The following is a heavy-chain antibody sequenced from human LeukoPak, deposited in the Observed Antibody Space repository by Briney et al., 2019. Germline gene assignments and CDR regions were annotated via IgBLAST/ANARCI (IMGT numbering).Heavy chain of an antibody. CDR2: IFYSENT. Sequence: SETLSLTCTVSGGSISSYYWSWIRQPPGKGLEWIGYIFYSENTNYIPSLKSRVTISVDTSKNQFSLKLSSVTAADTAVYYCARSYSSTWSNWFDPWGQGTLVTVSS. CDR1: GGSISSYY. CDR3: ARSYSSTWSNWFDP. J-gene: IGHJ5*02. D-gene: IGHD6-13*01. V-gene: IGHV4-59*01.